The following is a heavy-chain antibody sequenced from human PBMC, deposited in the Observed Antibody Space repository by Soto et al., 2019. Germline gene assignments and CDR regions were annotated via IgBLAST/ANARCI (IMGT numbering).Heavy chain of an antibody. J-gene: IGHJ6*04. CDR1: GGIFSSYA. CDR2: IIPIFGTA. D-gene: IGHD3-3*01. V-gene: IGHV1-69*13. CDR3: ARANTIFGAAELYGMDV. Sequence: GASVKVSCKASGGIFSSYAISWVRQAPGQGLEWMGGIIPIFGTANYAQKFQGRVTITADESTSTAYMELSSLRSEDTAVYYCARANTIFGAAELYGMDVWGKGTTVTVSS.